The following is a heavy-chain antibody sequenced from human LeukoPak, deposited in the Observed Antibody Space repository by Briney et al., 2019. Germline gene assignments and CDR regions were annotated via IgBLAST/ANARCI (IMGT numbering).Heavy chain of an antibody. J-gene: IGHJ4*02. D-gene: IGHD3-22*01. CDR2: INSDGSST. CDR1: GFTFSSYW. V-gene: IGHV3-74*01. Sequence: GGSLRLSCAASGFTFSSYWMHWVRHVPGKGLVWVSRINSDGSSTSYADSVKGRFTISRDNSKNTLYLQMNSLRAEDTAVYYCAGCDSSGTLLLYWGQGTLVTVSS. CDR3: AGCDSSGTLLLY.